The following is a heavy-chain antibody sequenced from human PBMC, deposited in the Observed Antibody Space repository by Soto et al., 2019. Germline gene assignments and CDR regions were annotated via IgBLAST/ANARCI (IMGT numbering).Heavy chain of an antibody. CDR2: IWYDGSNK. D-gene: IGHD6-6*01. V-gene: IGHV3-33*01. CDR1: GFTFSSYG. Sequence: GGSLRLSCAASGFTFSSYGMHWVRQAPGKGLEWVAVIWYDGSNKYYADSVKGRFTISRDNSKNTLYLQMNSLRAEDTAVYYCARDGGQLVRPDDFFDYWGQGTLVTVSS. J-gene: IGHJ4*02. CDR3: ARDGGQLVRPDDFFDY.